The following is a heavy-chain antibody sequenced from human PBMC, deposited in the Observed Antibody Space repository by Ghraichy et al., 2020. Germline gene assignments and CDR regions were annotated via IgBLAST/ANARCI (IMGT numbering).Heavy chain of an antibody. V-gene: IGHV1-46*01. CDR3: AREPDEGPEAGNCDY. CDR1: GYSFTTSY. J-gene: IGHJ4*02. Sequence: ASVKVSCKASGYSFTTSYMHWVRQAPGQGLEWMGLINPAAGTTSHAQKFHGRLTMPRDTSTSTVYMELRSLRSEDSAVYYCAREPDEGPEAGNCDYWGQGTLFAVSS. D-gene: IGHD6-13*01. CDR2: INPAAGTT.